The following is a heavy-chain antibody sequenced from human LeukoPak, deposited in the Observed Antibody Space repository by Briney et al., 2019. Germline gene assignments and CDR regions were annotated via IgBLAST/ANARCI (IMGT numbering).Heavy chain of an antibody. CDR3: ARDRTRDGYNQGRVFDY. J-gene: IGHJ4*02. CDR2: ISYDGSNK. CDR1: GFTFSSYA. V-gene: IGHV3-30-3*01. Sequence: GGSLRLSCAATGFTFSSYAMHWVRQAPGKGLEWVAVISYDGSNKYYADSVKGRFTISRDNSKNTLFLQMNSLRGEDTAVYYCARDRTRDGYNQGRVFDYWGQGTLVTVSS. D-gene: IGHD5-24*01.